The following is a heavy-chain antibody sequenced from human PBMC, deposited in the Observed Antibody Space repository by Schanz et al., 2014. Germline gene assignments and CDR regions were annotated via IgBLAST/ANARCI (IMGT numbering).Heavy chain of an antibody. Sequence: EVQLVESGGGLIQPGGSLRLSCAASGFSVSSNYMSWVRQAPGKGLEWVSILYIRSTYYADSVKGRFTISRDNSKNTLYLQMSSLRAEDTALYYCAKDPHRDYGGKPQTFDIWGQGTMVTVSS. D-gene: IGHD4-17*01. J-gene: IGHJ3*02. CDR3: AKDPHRDYGGKPQTFDI. CDR1: GFSVSSNY. V-gene: IGHV3-53*01. CDR2: LYIRST.